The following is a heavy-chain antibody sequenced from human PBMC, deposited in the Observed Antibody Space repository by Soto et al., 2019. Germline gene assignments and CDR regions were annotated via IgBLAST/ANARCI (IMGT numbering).Heavy chain of an antibody. CDR1: GFTFDDYP. V-gene: IGHV3-9*01. CDR2: ISWNSGSK. J-gene: IGHJ6*02. Sequence: LSCAASGFTFDDYPLHWVRQVPGKGLEWVSGISWNSGSKGYADSVKGRFTISRDNAKNSLYLQMNSLRAEDTAVYYCAGSAADVWGQGTPVTVSS. D-gene: IGHD2-15*01. CDR3: AGSAADV.